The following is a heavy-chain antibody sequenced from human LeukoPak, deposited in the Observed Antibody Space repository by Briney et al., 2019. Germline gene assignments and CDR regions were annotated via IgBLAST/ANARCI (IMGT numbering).Heavy chain of an antibody. J-gene: IGHJ3*02. V-gene: IGHV4-59*01. CDR3: ARMSYYSDSSGYSVHAFDI. D-gene: IGHD3-22*01. Sequence: KTSETLSLTCTVSGGSMSPYYWSWIRQPPGKGLEWIGYMYYSGSTNYSPSLKSRVTVSVDTSKNQFSLKLRSVTAAGTAVYYCARMSYYSDSSGYSVHAFDIWDQGTMVTVSS. CDR1: GGSMSPYY. CDR2: MYYSGST.